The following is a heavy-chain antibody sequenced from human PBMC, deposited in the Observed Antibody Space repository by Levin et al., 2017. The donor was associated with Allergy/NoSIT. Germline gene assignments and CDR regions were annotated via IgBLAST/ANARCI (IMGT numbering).Heavy chain of an antibody. V-gene: IGHV3-74*01. D-gene: IGHD6-19*01. CDR1: GFTFSSSW. CDR2: INSDGTST. J-gene: IGHJ5*01. Sequence: VASVKVSCAVSGFTFSSSWMHWVRQAPGKGLVWVSRINSDGTSTTYADSVKGRFTISRDNAKNTLFLQMDSLRAEDTAVYYCARGWGSSGWFDYWGQGTLVTVSS. CDR3: ARGWGSSGWFDY.